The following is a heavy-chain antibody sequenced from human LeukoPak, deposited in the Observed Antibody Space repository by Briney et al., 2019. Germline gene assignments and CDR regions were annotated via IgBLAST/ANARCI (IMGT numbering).Heavy chain of an antibody. CDR3: ARHARHASCGNDCFSRAFDI. Sequence: PSETLSLTCTVSGGSISSYYWSWIRQPPGKGLEWIGYIYYSGSTNYNPSLKSRVTISVDTSKNQFSLKLNSVTTADTAVYYCARHARHASCGNDCFSRAFDIWGQGTMVIVSS. CDR1: GGSISSYY. V-gene: IGHV4-59*01. D-gene: IGHD2-21*02. J-gene: IGHJ3*02. CDR2: IYYSGST.